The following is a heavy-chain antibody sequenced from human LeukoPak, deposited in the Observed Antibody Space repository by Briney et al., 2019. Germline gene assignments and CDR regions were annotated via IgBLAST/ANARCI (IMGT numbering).Heavy chain of an antibody. CDR1: GGSFSGYY. CDR2: INHSGST. J-gene: IGHJ6*03. Sequence: SETLSLTCAVYGGSFSGYYWSWIRQPPGKGLEWIGEINHSGSTNYNPSLKSRVTISVDTSKNQFSLKLSSVTAADTAVYYCARGLSSSRYGYYYYYMDVWGKGTTVTVSS. V-gene: IGHV4-34*01. CDR3: ARGLSSSRYGYYYYYMDV. D-gene: IGHD6-13*01.